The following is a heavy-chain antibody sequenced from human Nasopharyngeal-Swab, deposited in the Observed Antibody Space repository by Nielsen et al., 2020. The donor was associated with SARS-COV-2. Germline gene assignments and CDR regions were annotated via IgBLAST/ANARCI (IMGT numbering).Heavy chain of an antibody. CDR3: ATDTIDYYDSSGYYYEALRYYFYGMDV. CDR2: ITSKTDDGTT. Sequence: GESLKISCAASGFTFSNAWMSWVRQAPGKGLKWVGRITSKTDDGTTDYSAPVKGSFTISRDDSTNTLYLHMNSLKTEATAVYYCATDTIDYYDSSGYYYEALRYYFYGMDVWGQGTTVTVSS. CDR1: GFTFSNAW. J-gene: IGHJ6*02. D-gene: IGHD3-22*01. V-gene: IGHV3-15*01.